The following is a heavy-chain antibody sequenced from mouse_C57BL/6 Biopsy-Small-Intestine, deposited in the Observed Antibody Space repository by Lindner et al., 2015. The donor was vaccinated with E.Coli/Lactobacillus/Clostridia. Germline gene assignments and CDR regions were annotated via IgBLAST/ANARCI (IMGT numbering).Heavy chain of an antibody. D-gene: IGHD2-4*01. CDR3: ARSYDYYFDY. CDR1: GYAFSSSW. V-gene: IGHV1-82*01. CDR2: IYPGDGDT. Sequence: VQLQESGPELVKPGASVKISCKASGYAFSSSWMNWVQQRPGKGLEWIGRIYPGDGDTNYNGKFKGKATLTADKSSSTAYMQLSSLTSEDSAVYFCARSYDYYFDYWGQGTTLTVSS. J-gene: IGHJ2*01.